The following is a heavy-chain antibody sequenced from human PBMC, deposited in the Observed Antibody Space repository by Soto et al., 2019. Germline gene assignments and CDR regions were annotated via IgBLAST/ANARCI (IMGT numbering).Heavy chain of an antibody. CDR3: VKSSLAASALGSFDY. CDR2: ISGNGGRT. CDR1: GFKFTDYA. J-gene: IGHJ4*02. D-gene: IGHD6-13*01. Sequence: GGSLRLSCATSGFKFTDYAMHWVRQATGKGLEWVATISGNGGRTYYADSVKGRFTISRDSSKNPVYLQMSSLRVVDTAEYYCVKSSLAASALGSFDYWGRGSMVTVSS. V-gene: IGHV3-23*01.